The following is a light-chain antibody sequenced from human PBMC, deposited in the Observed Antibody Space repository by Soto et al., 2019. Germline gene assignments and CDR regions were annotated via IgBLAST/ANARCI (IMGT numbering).Light chain of an antibody. Sequence: IQLTQSPSSLSASVGDRVTITCRASQGISSYLAWYQQRPVKAPKLLIYMAFPLQSGVPSRFSGSGSGTDFTLTIISLQSEDFSTYYCQQLNSSPFTFGPGTKVDIK. CDR3: QQLNSSPFT. J-gene: IGKJ3*01. CDR2: MAF. V-gene: IGKV1-9*01. CDR1: QGISSY.